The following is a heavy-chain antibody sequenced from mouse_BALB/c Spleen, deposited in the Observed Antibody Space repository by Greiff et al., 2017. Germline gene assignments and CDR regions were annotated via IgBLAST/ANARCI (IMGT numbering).Heavy chain of an antibody. CDR3: ARSSTVVAYYYAMDY. Sequence: EVKLMESGGGLVQPGGSRKLSCAASGFTFSSFGMHWVRQAPEKGLEWVAYISSGSSTIYYADTVKGRFTISRDNPKNTLFLQMTSLRSEDTAMYYCARSSTVVAYYYAMDYWGQGTSVTVSS. D-gene: IGHD1-1*01. CDR1: GFTFSSFG. J-gene: IGHJ4*01. CDR2: ISSGSSTI. V-gene: IGHV5-17*02.